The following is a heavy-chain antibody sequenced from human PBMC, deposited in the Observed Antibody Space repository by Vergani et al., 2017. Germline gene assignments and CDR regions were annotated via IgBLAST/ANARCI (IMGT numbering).Heavy chain of an antibody. CDR2: IYSGGST. Sequence: EVQLVESGGGLVQPGGSLRLSCAASGFTVSSNYMSWVRQAPGKGLEWVSVIYSGGSTYYADSVKGRFTISRDNSKNSLYLQMNSLRAEDTALYYCATELSTSQHGGAFDYWGQGTLVTVSS. CDR3: ATELSTSQHGGAFDY. D-gene: IGHD1-14*01. CDR1: GFTVSSNY. V-gene: IGHV3-66*02. J-gene: IGHJ4*02.